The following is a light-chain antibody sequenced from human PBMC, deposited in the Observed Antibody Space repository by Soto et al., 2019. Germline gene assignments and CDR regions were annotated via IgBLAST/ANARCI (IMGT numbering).Light chain of an antibody. CDR3: SSYAGRSNYYV. V-gene: IGLV2-8*01. Sequence: QSALTQPPSASGSPGQSVTISCTGTSSDVGGYNYVSWYQHHPGKAPKLMIDEVSKRPSGVPDRFSGSKSGNTTSLPVSGLQAEEEADYYYSSYAGRSNYYVFGTGTQLTVL. J-gene: IGLJ1*01. CDR2: EVS. CDR1: SSDVGGYNY.